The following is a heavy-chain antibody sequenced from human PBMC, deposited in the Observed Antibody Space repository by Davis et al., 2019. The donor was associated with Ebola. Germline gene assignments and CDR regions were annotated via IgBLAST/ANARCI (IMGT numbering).Heavy chain of an antibody. Sequence: SLKISCAASGFTFSSYWMSWVRQAPGKGLEWVSGISWNTGSIIYADSVRGRFTISRDNAKKSLYLQMSSLRAEDTALYYCTKGSGYTYGYLGDYWGQGTLVTVSS. J-gene: IGHJ4*02. CDR1: GFTFSSYW. CDR3: TKGSGYTYGYLGDY. D-gene: IGHD5-18*01. V-gene: IGHV3-9*01. CDR2: ISWNTGSI.